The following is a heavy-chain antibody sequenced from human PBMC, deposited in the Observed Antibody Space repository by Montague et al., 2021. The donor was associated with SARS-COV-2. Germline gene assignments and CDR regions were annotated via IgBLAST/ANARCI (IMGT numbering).Heavy chain of an antibody. V-gene: IGHV3-23*01. CDR1: GFTFSSYA. D-gene: IGHD5-12*01. J-gene: IGHJ4*02. Sequence: SLRLSCAASGFTFSSYATSWVRQAPGKGLEWVSAISGSGGSTYYADSVKGRFTISRDNSKNTLYLQMNSLRAEDTAVYYCAVDIVATIKRTFDYWGQGTLVTVSS. CDR3: AVDIVATIKRTFDY. CDR2: ISGSGGST.